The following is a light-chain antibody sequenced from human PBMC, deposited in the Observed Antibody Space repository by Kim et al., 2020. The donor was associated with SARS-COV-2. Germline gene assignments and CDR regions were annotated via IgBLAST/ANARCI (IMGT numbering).Light chain of an antibody. CDR2: QDT. J-gene: IGLJ2*01. Sequence: QSALTQPASVSGSPGQSITISCIGTSSDVGNYTLVSWYQQLPGKAPKVIIYQDTKRPSGVSARFSGSKSGNTASLTIAGLQSEDEADYYCCSYAGTITSWPFGGGTQLTVL. V-gene: IGLV2-23*01. CDR1: SSDVGNYTL. CDR3: CSYAGTITSWP.